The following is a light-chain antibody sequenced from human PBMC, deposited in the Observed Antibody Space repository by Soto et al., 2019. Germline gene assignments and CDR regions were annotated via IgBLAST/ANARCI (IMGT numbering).Light chain of an antibody. J-gene: IGKJ1*01. CDR2: GAS. CDR3: QQYNNWPGT. Sequence: EIVMTQSPATLSVSPGGRATLSCRASQSVSSNLAWYQQKPGQAPRLLIYGASTRATGIPARFSGSGSGTEFTPTISSLQSEDFAVYYCQQYNNWPGTFGQGTKVEIK. V-gene: IGKV3-15*01. CDR1: QSVSSN.